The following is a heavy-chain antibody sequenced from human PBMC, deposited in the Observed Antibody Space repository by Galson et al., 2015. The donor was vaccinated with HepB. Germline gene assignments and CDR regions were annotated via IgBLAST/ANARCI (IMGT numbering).Heavy chain of an antibody. CDR1: GSTFSSYG. CDR3: AKELSPAHYDFWSGYPLDFDY. Sequence: SLRLSCAASGSTFSSYGMHWVRQAPGKGLEWVAVISYDGSNKYYADSVKGRFTISRDNTKNTLYLQMNSLRAEDAAVYYCAKELSPAHYDFWSGYPLDFDYWGQGTLVTVSS. J-gene: IGHJ4*02. V-gene: IGHV3-30*18. D-gene: IGHD3-3*01. CDR2: ISYDGSNK.